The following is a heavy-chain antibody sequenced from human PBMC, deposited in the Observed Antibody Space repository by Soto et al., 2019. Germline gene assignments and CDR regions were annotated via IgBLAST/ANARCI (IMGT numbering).Heavy chain of an antibody. CDR3: ERDPGYCTNGVCPIFDF. Sequence: SETLSLTCTVSGDSVTNYFWSWMRQPPGKGLEWIGHMYHGGRTKSSPSLKSRGTLSLDSTKNQFSLNLRSVMTADTAVYFCERDPGYCTNGVCPIFDFWGQGVLVTVSS. CDR1: GDSVTNYF. D-gene: IGHD2-8*01. CDR2: MYHGGRT. J-gene: IGHJ4*02. V-gene: IGHV4-59*02.